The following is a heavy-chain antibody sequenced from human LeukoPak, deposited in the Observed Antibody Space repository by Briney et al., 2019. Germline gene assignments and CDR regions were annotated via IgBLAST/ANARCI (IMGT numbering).Heavy chain of an antibody. CDR2: IYSSGST. D-gene: IGHD2/OR15-2a*01. Sequence: GSLRLSCAASGFTFSNAWMSWIRQPAGKGLEWIGRIYSSGSTNYNPSLNSRVTMSIDTSKNQFSLKLTSVTAADTAVYYCARTSPKNAAFDIWGQGTLVTVSS. CDR1: GFTFSNAW. V-gene: IGHV4-4*07. CDR3: ARTSPKNAAFDI. J-gene: IGHJ3*02.